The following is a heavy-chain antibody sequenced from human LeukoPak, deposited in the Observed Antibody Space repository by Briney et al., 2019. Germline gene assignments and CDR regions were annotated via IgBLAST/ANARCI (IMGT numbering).Heavy chain of an antibody. J-gene: IGHJ4*02. CDR3: ARDPVDGYNSILDY. Sequence: ASVKVSCKASGYTFTSHGLSWARQAPGQGLEWMGIINPSGGSTSYAQKFQGRVTMTRDTSTSTVYMELSSLRSEDTAVYYRARDPVDGYNSILDYWGQGTLVTVSS. CDR2: INPSGGST. V-gene: IGHV1-46*01. D-gene: IGHD5-24*01. CDR1: GYTFTSHG.